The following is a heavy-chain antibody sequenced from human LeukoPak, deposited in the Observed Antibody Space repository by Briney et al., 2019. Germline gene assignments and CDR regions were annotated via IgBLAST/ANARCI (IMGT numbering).Heavy chain of an antibody. Sequence: ASVKVSCKASGYTFTSYAMHWVRQAPGQGLEWMGRINPNSGGTNYAQKFQGRVTMTRDTSISTAYMELSRLRSDDTAVYYCARGDSSGFHHDAFDIWGQGTMVTVSS. J-gene: IGHJ3*02. CDR2: INPNSGGT. D-gene: IGHD6-19*01. V-gene: IGHV1-2*06. CDR1: GYTFTSYA. CDR3: ARGDSSGFHHDAFDI.